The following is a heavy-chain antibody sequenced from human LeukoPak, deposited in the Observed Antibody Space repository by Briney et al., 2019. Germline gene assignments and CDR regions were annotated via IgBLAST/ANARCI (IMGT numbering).Heavy chain of an antibody. J-gene: IGHJ3*02. CDR3: ARTYSNYDAFDI. CDR1: EFTFSSYA. V-gene: IGHV3-30-3*01. CDR2: ISYDGSNK. Sequence: GRSLRLSCAASEFTFSSYAMHWVRQAPGKGLEWVAVISYDGSNKYYADSVKGRFTISRDNSKNTLYLQMNSLRAEDTAVYYCARTYSNYDAFDIWGQGTMVTVSS. D-gene: IGHD4-11*01.